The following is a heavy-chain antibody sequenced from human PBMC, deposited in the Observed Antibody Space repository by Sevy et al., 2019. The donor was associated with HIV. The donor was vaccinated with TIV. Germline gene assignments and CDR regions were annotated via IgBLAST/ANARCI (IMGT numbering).Heavy chain of an antibody. J-gene: IGHJ3*02. D-gene: IGHD3-10*01. CDR3: ARDSSYYGSGEWGDAFDI. Sequence: SETLSLTCTVSGGSISSGSYYWTWIRQPAGKGLEWIGRIYTRGSTNYNPSLKSRVTISVDTSKNQFALKLTSVTAAVTAVYYGARDSSYYGSGEWGDAFDIWGQGTMVTVSS. CDR1: GGSISSGSYY. V-gene: IGHV4-61*02. CDR2: IYTRGST.